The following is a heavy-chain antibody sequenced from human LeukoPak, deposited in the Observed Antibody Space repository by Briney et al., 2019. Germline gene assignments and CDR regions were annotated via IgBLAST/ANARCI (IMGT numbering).Heavy chain of an antibody. J-gene: IGHJ6*03. CDR1: GFTFSSYS. CDR2: ISSSSSTI. V-gene: IGHV3-48*01. D-gene: IGHD2-2*01. Sequence: GGSLRLSCAASGFTFSSYSMNWVRQAPGKGLEWVSYISSSSSTIYYADSVKGRFTISRDNAKNSLYLQMNSLRAEDTAVYYCARTHHCSSTSCPSYCYYMDGWGKGTSVTVSS. CDR3: ARTHHCSSTSCPSYCYYMDG.